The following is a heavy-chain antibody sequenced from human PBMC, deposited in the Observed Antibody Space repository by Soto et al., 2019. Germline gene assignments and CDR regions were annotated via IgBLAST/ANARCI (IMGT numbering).Heavy chain of an antibody. Sequence: QVQLVQSGGGLVRPGGSLRLSCEASGFIFSGYYMAWIRQAPGKGLEWVSYISGSGDTIYYADSVKGRFTISRDSAKDSLYLQMNTLRDEDTAIYYCARLGQFDFWGQGTVVTVSS. CDR3: ARLGQFDF. J-gene: IGHJ4*02. V-gene: IGHV3-11*01. CDR1: GFIFSGYY. CDR2: ISGSGDTI.